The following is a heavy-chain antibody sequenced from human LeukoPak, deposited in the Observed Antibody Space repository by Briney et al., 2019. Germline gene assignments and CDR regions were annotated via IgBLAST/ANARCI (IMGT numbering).Heavy chain of an antibody. Sequence: GGSLRLSCAASGFTFSSYWMHWVRQAPGKGLVWVSRINSDGSSTSYADSVKGRFTISRDNAKNTLYLQMNSLRAEDTAVYYCAKGSANYYDSSGYLDYWGQGTLVTVSS. CDR3: AKGSANYYDSSGYLDY. V-gene: IGHV3-74*01. CDR1: GFTFSSYW. CDR2: INSDGSST. D-gene: IGHD3-22*01. J-gene: IGHJ4*02.